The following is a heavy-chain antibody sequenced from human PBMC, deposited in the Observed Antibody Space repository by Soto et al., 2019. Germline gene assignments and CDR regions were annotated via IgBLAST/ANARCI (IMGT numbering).Heavy chain of an antibody. CDR2: ISTSSSYT. J-gene: IGHJ4*02. CDR3: AKSTTYYFWSGYKRDFDY. V-gene: IGHV3-11*06. CDR1: GFTFSDYY. D-gene: IGHD3-3*01. Sequence: QVQLVESGGGLVKPGGSLRLSCAASGFTFSDYYMSWIRQAPGKGLEWVSYISTSSSYTNYADSVKGRFTISRDNAKNSLYLQMNSLRVEDTAVYYCAKSTTYYFWSGYKRDFDYWGQGTLVTVSS.